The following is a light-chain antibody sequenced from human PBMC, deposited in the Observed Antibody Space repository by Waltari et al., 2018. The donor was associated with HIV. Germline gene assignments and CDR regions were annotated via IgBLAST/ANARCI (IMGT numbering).Light chain of an antibody. V-gene: IGKV3-15*01. CDR3: QQYKTWPLT. J-gene: IGKJ1*01. CDR1: QSVFSD. Sequence: ETVMTQSPGTLSVSPGGRATLSCRASQSVFSDLAWYNQKPGQAPRLRLFGASKRATGVPARFSGSGSVTEFTLTITSLQSEYYGIYPCQQYKTWPLTFGQGTRVEIK. CDR2: GAS.